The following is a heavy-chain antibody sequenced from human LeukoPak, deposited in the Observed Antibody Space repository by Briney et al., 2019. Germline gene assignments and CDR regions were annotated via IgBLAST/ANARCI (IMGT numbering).Heavy chain of an antibody. D-gene: IGHD4-17*01. J-gene: IGHJ5*02. CDR3: ARTTYGSPCAFDL. CDR1: GFTFSTYT. Sequence: GGSLRLSCAASGFTFSTYTIHWVRQPPGKGLEWVSSISSSSTYLYYADSVRGRFTISRDDAKSSLYLQMNSLRAEDTAVYHCARTTYGSPCAFDLRGQGTLVTVSS. V-gene: IGHV3-21*01. CDR2: ISSSSTYL.